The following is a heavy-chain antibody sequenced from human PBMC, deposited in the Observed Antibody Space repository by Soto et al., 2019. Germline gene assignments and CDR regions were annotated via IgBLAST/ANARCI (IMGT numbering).Heavy chain of an antibody. V-gene: IGHV4-4*02. CDR1: GDSISSDKW. CDR2: IHPSGRT. CDR3: ARGRDWKFDY. Sequence: QVQLQESGPGLVKPSGTLSLTCAVSGDSISSDKWWSWVRQPPGKGLEWIGEIHPSGRTNCNPSRKSRIMMSVERSQNQFSLQVNSMTAADTAVYYCARGRDWKFDYWGQGSQVTVSS. D-gene: IGHD1-1*01. J-gene: IGHJ4*02.